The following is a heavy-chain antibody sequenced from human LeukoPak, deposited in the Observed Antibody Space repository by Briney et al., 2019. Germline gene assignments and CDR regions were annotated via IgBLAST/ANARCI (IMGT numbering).Heavy chain of an antibody. CDR1: GGSISRYN. CDR3: ARGSTFVY. V-gene: IGHV4-4*07. CDR2: IHTSGSS. Sequence: SETLSLTCTVSGGSISRYNWSWIWQPAGKVLVSIGPIHTSGSSNYHPSRKSPVSISVYTSKNQFSLKLISVTAADTALYYCARGSTFVYWGQGTLVTVSS. D-gene: IGHD5/OR15-5a*01. J-gene: IGHJ4*02.